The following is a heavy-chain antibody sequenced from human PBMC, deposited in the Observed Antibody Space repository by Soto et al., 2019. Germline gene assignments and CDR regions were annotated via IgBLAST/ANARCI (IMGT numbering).Heavy chain of an antibody. Sequence: ASAKVSCKVSGYTLTELSMHWVRQAPGNGLECMGGFDPEDGETIYAQKFQGRVTMTEDTSTDTAYKELSSLRSEDTAVYYCATLGSLETVAAGTEPIDYCGGGNTVTV. CDR3: ATLGSLETVAAGTEPIDY. D-gene: IGHD6-13*01. CDR2: FDPEDGET. V-gene: IGHV1-24*01. J-gene: IGHJ4*01. CDR1: GYTLTELS.